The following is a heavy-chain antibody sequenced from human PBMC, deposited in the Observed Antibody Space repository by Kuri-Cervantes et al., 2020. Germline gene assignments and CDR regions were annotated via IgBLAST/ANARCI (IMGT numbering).Heavy chain of an antibody. CDR3: ARGPYGDYPLDY. CDR2: IYYSGST. D-gene: IGHD4-17*01. CDR1: GGSISSGGYY. Sequence: SETLSLTCTVSGGSISSGGYYWSWIRQHPGKGLEWIGYIYYSGSTSYNPSLKSRVTMSVDTSKNQFSLKLSSVTAADTAVYYCARGPYGDYPLDYWGQGTLVTVSS. V-gene: IGHV4-61*08. J-gene: IGHJ4*02.